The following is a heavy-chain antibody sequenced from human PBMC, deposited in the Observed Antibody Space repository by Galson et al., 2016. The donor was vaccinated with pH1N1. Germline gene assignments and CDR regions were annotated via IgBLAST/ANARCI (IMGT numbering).Heavy chain of an antibody. CDR2: IIAIFNTP. J-gene: IGHJ3*02. CDR1: GVIFNSYA. Sequence: SCKASGVIFNSYAINWVRQAPGQGLEWMGGIIAIFNTPNYAQDFQGRVTITAGKPTTTVYLELSGLTSEDTAVYYCARARNYYGNEAFDIWGQGTMVIVSS. CDR3: ARARNYYGNEAFDI. D-gene: IGHD3-22*01. V-gene: IGHV1-69*06.